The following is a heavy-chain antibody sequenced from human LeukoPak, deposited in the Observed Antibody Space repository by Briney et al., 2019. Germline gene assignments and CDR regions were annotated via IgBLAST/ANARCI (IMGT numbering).Heavy chain of an antibody. V-gene: IGHV3-21*01. CDR3: ARESSGYFY. CDR2: ISSGSSFI. Sequence: GGSLRLSCAASGFTFSTYSMNWVRKAPGKGLEWVSSISSGSSFIYYADSVKGRFTISRDNAKNSLFLQMNSLRAEDTAVYYCARESSGYFYWGQGTPVTVSS. D-gene: IGHD3-22*01. J-gene: IGHJ4*02. CDR1: GFTFSTYS.